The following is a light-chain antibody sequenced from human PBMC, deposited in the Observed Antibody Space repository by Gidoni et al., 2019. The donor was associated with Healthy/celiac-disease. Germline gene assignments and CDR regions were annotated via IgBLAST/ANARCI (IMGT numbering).Light chain of an antibody. Sequence: DIVLTQSRHHLPATPGEPASISCRSSQSLLHSHGYNYLDWYLQKPGQAPQLLIYLGSSRASGVPDRFSGSGSGTDFTLKISRVEADDVGVYYCMQSLQTPLTFXGXTKVEIK. CDR3: MQSLQTPLT. CDR1: QSLLHSHGYNY. V-gene: IGKV2-28*01. CDR2: LGS. J-gene: IGKJ4*01.